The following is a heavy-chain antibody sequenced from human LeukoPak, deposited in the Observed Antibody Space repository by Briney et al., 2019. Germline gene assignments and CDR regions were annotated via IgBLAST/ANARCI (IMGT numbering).Heavy chain of an antibody. J-gene: IGHJ5*02. CDR3: AREQVVGYNWFDP. V-gene: IGHV4-61*02. CDR2: IDTSGST. D-gene: IGHD2-15*01. Sequence: PSETLSLTCTVSGGSISRSNYYWSWTRQPAGKGLEWIGRIDTSGSTNYNPSLKSRVTISVDTSKNQFSLKLSSVTAADTAVYYCAREQVVGYNWFDPWGQGTLVTVSS. CDR1: GGSISRSNYY.